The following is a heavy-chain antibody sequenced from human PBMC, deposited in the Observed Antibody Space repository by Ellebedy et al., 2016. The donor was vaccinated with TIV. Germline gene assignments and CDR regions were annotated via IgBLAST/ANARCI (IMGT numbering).Heavy chain of an antibody. CDR2: ISNTGTRR. V-gene: IGHV3-23*01. CDR3: AKGRGGGSDSPTPRYYFDY. J-gene: IGHJ4*02. Sequence: GESLKISCAASGFTFTTYAMTWVRQAPGKGLEWVSTISNTGTRRYYADSVEGRFIISRDNSKRTLFLQMNSLRAEDTAIYYCAKGRGGGSDSPTPRYYFDYWGLGTLVTVSS. CDR1: GFTFTTYA. D-gene: IGHD2/OR15-2a*01.